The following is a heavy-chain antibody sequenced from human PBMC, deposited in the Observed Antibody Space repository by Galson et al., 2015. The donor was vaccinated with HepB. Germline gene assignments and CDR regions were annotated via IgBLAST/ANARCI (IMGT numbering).Heavy chain of an antibody. Sequence: SETLSLTCAVSGGSISSSNWWSWVRQPPGKGLEWIGEIYHSGSTNYNPSLKSRVTISVDKSKNQFSLKLSSVTAADTAVYYCASFMYYYGSGSYYWGQGTLVTVSS. CDR3: ASFMYYYGSGSYY. CDR1: GGSISSSNW. D-gene: IGHD3-10*01. V-gene: IGHV4-4*02. J-gene: IGHJ4*02. CDR2: IYHSGST.